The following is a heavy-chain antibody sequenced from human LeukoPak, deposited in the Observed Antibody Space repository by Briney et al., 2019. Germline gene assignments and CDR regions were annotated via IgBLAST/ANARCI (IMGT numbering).Heavy chain of an antibody. J-gene: IGHJ4*02. CDR1: GLTFSSYW. CDR3: ARRRYNWNAIDY. CDR2: IKQDGSEK. V-gene: IGHV3-7*03. D-gene: IGHD1-20*01. Sequence: GGSLRLSCAASGLTFSSYWMSWVRQAPGKGLEWVANIKQDGSEKYYVDSEKGRFTISRDNAKNSLYLQMNSLRAEDTAVYYCARRRYNWNAIDYWGQGTLVTVSS.